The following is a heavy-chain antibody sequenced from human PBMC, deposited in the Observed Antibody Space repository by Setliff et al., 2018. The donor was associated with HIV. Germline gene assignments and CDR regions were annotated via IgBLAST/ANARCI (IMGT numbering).Heavy chain of an antibody. CDR2: INPNSGGT. CDR3: ARGVSVAGTEGVDAFDI. Sequence: ASVKVSCKSSGYTFTGYYMHWVRQAPGQGLEWMGRINPNSGGTNYAQKFQGRFTMTRDTSISTAYMELSRLRSDDTAVYYCARGVSVAGTEGVDAFDIWGQGTMVTVSS. J-gene: IGHJ3*02. V-gene: IGHV1-2*06. D-gene: IGHD6-19*01. CDR1: GYTFTGYY.